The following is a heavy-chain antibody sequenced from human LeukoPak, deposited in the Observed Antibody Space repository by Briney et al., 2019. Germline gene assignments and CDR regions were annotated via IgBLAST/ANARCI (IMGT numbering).Heavy chain of an antibody. D-gene: IGHD6-13*01. CDR1: GFTFSDHY. J-gene: IGHJ4*02. V-gene: IGHV3-72*01. CDR2: SRNKANSYVA. CDR3: ARELAAGPSDH. Sequence: PGGSLRLSCAASGFTFSDHYMDWFRQAPGKGLQWVGRSRNKANSYVAEFAAPVKGRFTISRDDSKNSVFLQMDSLKTEDTAVYCCARELAAGPSDHWGQGTLVTVSS.